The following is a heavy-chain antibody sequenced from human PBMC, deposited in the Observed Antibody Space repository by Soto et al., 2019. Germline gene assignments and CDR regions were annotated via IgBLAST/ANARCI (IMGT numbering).Heavy chain of an antibody. CDR2: IYYSGST. J-gene: IGHJ4*02. Sequence: PSETLSLTCTVSGGSISSYYWSWIRQPPGKGLEWIGYIYYSGSTNYNPSLKSRVTISVDTSKNQFSLKLSSVTAADTAVYYCARHPLSIWWLQPLDYWGQGTLVTAPQ. CDR3: ARHPLSIWWLQPLDY. V-gene: IGHV4-59*08. CDR1: GGSISSYY. D-gene: IGHD5-12*01.